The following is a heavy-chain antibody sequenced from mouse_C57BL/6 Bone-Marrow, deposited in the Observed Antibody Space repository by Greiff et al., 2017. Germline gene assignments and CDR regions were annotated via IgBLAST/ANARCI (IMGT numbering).Heavy chain of an antibody. J-gene: IGHJ3*01. D-gene: IGHD3-2*02. CDR2: ISSGGSYT. CDR3: AGRGELRFPFAY. Sequence: EVQLVESGGDLVKPGGSLKLSCAASGFTFSSYGMSWVRQTPDNRLEWVATISSGGSYTYYPDSVKGRFTISRDNAKNTLYLQMSSLKSEDAAMYYCAGRGELRFPFAYWGKGTLVTVSA. CDR1: GFTFSSYG. V-gene: IGHV5-6*01.